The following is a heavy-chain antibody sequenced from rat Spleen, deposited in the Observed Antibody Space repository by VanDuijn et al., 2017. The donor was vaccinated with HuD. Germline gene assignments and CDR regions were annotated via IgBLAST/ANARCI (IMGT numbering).Heavy chain of an antibody. Sequence: EVQVLESGGGLVQPGRSLKLSCAASGFTFSDYGMAWVLQAPTKGLEWVATILYDGSNTYYRDSVKGRFTISREHAITTLYLHMNSLRSEDTASYFCGRRHHRERYAHVNWFAYWGQGTLVTVSS. CDR3: GRRHHRERYAHVNWFAY. D-gene: IGHD1-12*01. CDR2: ILYDGSNT. V-gene: IGHV5-29*01. CDR1: GFTFSDYG. J-gene: IGHJ3*01.